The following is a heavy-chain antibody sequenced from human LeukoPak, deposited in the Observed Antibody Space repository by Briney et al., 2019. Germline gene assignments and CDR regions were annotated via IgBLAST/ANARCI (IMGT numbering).Heavy chain of an antibody. CDR1: GGSISSSSYY. J-gene: IGHJ6*03. CDR2: IYYSGST. V-gene: IGHV4-39*07. D-gene: IGHD6-6*01. CDR3: ARTRARQLYYYYMDV. Sequence: SETLSLTCTVSGGSISSSSYYWGWLRQPPGKGLEWIGSIYYSGSTYYNPSLKSRVTISVDTSKNQFSLKLSSVTAADTAVYYCARTRARQLYYYYMDVWGKGTTVTVSS.